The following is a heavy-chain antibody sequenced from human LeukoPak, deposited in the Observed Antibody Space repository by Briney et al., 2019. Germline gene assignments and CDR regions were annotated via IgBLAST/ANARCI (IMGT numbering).Heavy chain of an antibody. J-gene: IGHJ6*03. CDR2: MNLNSSNT. CDR1: GYTFTSYD. D-gene: IGHD3/OR15-3a*01. Sequence: ASVKVSCKASGYTFTSYDINWVRQATGQGLEWMGWMNLNSSNTGYAQKYQGRVTMTKNTSITTAYMELSSLRSEDTAVYYCARALSWTTDSYYYMDVWGKGTTVTVSS. V-gene: IGHV1-8*01. CDR3: ARALSWTTDSYYYMDV.